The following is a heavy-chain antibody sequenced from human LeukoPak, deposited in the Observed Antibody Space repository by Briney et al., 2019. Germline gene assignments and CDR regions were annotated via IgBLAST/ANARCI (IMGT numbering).Heavy chain of an antibody. V-gene: IGHV3-33*01. CDR1: GFSLSNYG. CDR2: LLYDGNTK. Sequence: GGSLRLSCAASGFSLSNYGMHWVRQAPGKGLEWVAALLYDGNTKHYADSVRGRFTISRDISKNTFYVQMNSLTAEDTAVYYCARVRLDSGTYSLYYWGQGTLVTVSS. J-gene: IGHJ4*02. D-gene: IGHD3-10*01. CDR3: ARVRLDSGTYSLYY.